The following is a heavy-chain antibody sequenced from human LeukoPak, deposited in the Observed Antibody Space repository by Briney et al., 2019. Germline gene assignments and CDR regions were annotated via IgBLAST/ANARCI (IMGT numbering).Heavy chain of an antibody. D-gene: IGHD1-1*01. CDR1: GGSISSYY. CDR3: GRGGRGGWGSARYELEAFDI. Sequence: PSETLSLTCTVSGGSISSYYWSWIRQPPGKGLEWIGYIYYSGSTNYNPSLKSRVTISVDTSKNQFSLKLSSVTAADTAVYDCGRGGRGGWGSARYELEAFDIWGQGTMVTVSS. V-gene: IGHV4-59*01. J-gene: IGHJ3*02. CDR2: IYYSGST.